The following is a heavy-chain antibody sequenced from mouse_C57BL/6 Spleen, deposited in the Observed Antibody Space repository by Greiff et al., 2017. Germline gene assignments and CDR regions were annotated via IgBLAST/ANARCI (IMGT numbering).Heavy chain of an antibody. CDR2: IDPEDGDT. CDR3: TTAMVTTQARFAY. J-gene: IGHJ3*01. D-gene: IGHD2-2*01. CDR1: GFNIKDYY. Sequence: VQLKESGAELVRPGASVKLSCTASGFNIKDYYMHWVKQRPEQGLEWIGRIDPEDGDTEYAPKFQGKATMTADTSSNTAYLQLSSLTSEDTAVYYCTTAMVTTQARFAYWGQGTLVTVSA. V-gene: IGHV14-1*01.